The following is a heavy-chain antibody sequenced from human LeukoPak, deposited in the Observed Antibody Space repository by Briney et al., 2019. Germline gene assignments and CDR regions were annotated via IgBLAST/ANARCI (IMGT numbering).Heavy chain of an antibody. CDR2: ISYDGSNK. CDR1: GFTFSSYA. J-gene: IGHJ4*02. CDR3: AREGYYGSGSGGYFDY. Sequence: GRSLRLSCAASGFTFSSYAMHWVRQAPGKGLERVAVISYDGSNKYYADSVKGRFTISRDNSKNTLYLQMNSLRAEDTAVYYCAREGYYGSGSGGYFDYWGQGTLVTVSS. D-gene: IGHD3-10*01. V-gene: IGHV3-30*04.